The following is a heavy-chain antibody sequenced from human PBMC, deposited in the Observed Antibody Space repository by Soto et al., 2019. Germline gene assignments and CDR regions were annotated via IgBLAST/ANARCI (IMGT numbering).Heavy chain of an antibody. J-gene: IGHJ4*02. CDR1: VGSISSYY. CDR2: IYYSGSA. CDR3: ARGPHDYGDFIEY. D-gene: IGHD4-17*01. Sequence: SETLSLTCTVSVGSISSYYWSWIRQPPGEGLEWIGYIYYSGSANYNPSLKSRVTISVDTSKNQFSLKLSSVTAADTAVYYCARGPHDYGDFIEYWGQGTLVTVSS. V-gene: IGHV4-59*01.